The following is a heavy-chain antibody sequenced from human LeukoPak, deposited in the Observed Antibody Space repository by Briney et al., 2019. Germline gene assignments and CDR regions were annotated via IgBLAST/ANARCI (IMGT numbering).Heavy chain of an antibody. Sequence: SETLSLTCAAYGGSFSGYYWSWIRQPPGKGLEWIGEINHSGSTNYNPSLKSRVTISVDTSKNQFSLKLSSVTAADTAVYYCAREDSIAAAGTRAFDYWGQGTLVTVSS. CDR3: AREDSIAAAGTRAFDY. CDR1: GGSFSGYY. V-gene: IGHV4-34*01. CDR2: INHSGST. J-gene: IGHJ4*02. D-gene: IGHD6-13*01.